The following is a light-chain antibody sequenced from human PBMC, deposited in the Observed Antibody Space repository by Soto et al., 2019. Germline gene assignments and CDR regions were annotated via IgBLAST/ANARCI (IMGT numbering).Light chain of an antibody. CDR3: QQYGSSGT. CDR1: QSLTNSF. Sequence: EFVLTQSPGTPSLSPGERATLSCRASQSLTNSFIAWYQQRPGQAPRLLIYDTSSRASGIPDRFSGSGSGTDFTLTISRLETEDFAVYYCQQYGSSGTFGQGTKVDIK. CDR2: DTS. J-gene: IGKJ1*01. V-gene: IGKV3-20*01.